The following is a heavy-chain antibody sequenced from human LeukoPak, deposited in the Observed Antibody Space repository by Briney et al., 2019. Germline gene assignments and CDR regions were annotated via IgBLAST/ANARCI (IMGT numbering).Heavy chain of an antibody. J-gene: IGHJ4*02. Sequence: SETLSLTCTVSGSSISSGSYYWSWIRQPAGKGLEWIGRIYTSGSTNYNPSLKSRVTISVDTSKNQFSLKLSSVTAADTAVYYCARSGYCSSTSCYFLLDYWGQGTLVTVSS. CDR3: ARSGYCSSTSCYFLLDY. V-gene: IGHV4-61*02. CDR1: GSSISSGSYY. D-gene: IGHD2-2*01. CDR2: IYTSGST.